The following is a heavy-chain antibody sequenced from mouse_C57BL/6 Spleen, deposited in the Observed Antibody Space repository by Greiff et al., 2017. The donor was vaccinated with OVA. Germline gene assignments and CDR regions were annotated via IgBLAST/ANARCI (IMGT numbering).Heavy chain of an antibody. CDR2: INPNNGGT. D-gene: IGHD2-5*01. CDR3: ARAYYSNYVFAY. CDR1: GYTFTDYY. V-gene: IGHV1-26*01. Sequence: EVQLQQSRPELVKPGASVKISCKASGYTFTDYYMNWVKQSHGKSLEWIGDINPNNGGTSYNQKFKGKATLTVDKSSSTAYMELRSLTSEDSAVYYCARAYYSNYVFAYWGQGTLVTVSA. J-gene: IGHJ3*01.